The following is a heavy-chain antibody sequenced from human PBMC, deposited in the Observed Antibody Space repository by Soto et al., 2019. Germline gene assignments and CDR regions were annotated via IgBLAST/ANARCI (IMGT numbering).Heavy chain of an antibody. CDR3: AKVTCTGDCPSVY. CDR1: GFIFSRYA. J-gene: IGHJ4*02. Sequence: GGSLRLSCAASGFIFSRYAMSWVRQAPGKGLEWVSAISGGGGTSTYYADSVKGRFTISRDNSKNTMFLEMNSLRPEDTALYYCAKVTCTGDCPSVYWGQGTLVTVSS. V-gene: IGHV3-23*01. D-gene: IGHD2-21*02. CDR2: ISGGGGTST.